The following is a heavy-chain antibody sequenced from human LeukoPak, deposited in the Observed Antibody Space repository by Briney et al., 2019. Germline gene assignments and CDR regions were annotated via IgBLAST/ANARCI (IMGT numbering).Heavy chain of an antibody. J-gene: IGHJ5*02. Sequence: GGSLRLSCAASGFTFSSYAMSWVRQAPGKGLGWVSSIGGAGVSTCYADSVKGRFTISRDNSKNTLFLQMSSLRAEDTALYFCAKDYLSLDSSTWYNWFDPWGQGTLVTVSS. V-gene: IGHV3-23*01. CDR2: IGGAGVST. CDR3: AKDYLSLDSSTWYNWFDP. CDR1: GFTFSSYA. D-gene: IGHD6-13*01.